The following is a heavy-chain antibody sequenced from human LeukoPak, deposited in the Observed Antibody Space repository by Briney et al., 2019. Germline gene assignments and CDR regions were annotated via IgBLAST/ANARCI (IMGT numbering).Heavy chain of an antibody. Sequence: KPSETLSLTCAVYGGSFSGYYWSWIRQPPGKGLEWIGEINHSGSTNYNPSLKSRVTISVDTSKNQFSLKLSSVTAADTAVYYCARPVVHDAFDIWGQGTMVTVSS. CDR1: GGSFSGYY. CDR2: INHSGST. J-gene: IGHJ3*02. V-gene: IGHV4-34*01. D-gene: IGHD2-21*01. CDR3: ARPVVHDAFDI.